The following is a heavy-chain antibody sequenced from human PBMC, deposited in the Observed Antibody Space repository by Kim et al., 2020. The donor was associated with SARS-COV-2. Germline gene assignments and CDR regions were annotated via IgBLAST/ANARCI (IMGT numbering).Heavy chain of an antibody. V-gene: IGHV3-23*01. Sequence: GGNTYSAEPVKGRFTISRDNSKNTLYLQMNSRRAEDTAVYYCANGRAWDNWGQGTLVTVSS. CDR3: ANGRAWDN. CDR2: GGNT. D-gene: IGHD2-21*01. J-gene: IGHJ4*02.